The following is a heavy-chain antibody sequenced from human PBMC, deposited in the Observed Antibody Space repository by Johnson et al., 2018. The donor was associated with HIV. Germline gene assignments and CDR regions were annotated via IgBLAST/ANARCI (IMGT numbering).Heavy chain of an antibody. CDR1: GFTFSNAW. D-gene: IGHD6-13*01. V-gene: IGHV3-15*01. CDR2: IKSKTDGGTT. CDR3: TPDPHRVSSWGGGDAFDI. J-gene: IGHJ3*02. Sequence: VQLVESGGGLVKPGGSLRLSCAASGFTFSNAWMSWVRQAPGKGLEWVGRIKSKTDGGTTDYAAPVKGRFTISRDDSKNTLYLQMNSLKTEDTAVYYCTPDPHRVSSWGGGDAFDIWGQGTMVTVSS.